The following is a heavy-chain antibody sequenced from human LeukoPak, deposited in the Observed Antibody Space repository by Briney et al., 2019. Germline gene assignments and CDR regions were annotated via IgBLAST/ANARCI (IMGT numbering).Heavy chain of an antibody. D-gene: IGHD6-19*01. CDR1: GFTFSSYS. CDR2: ISSSSYI. Sequence: PGGSLRLSCAASGFTFSSYSMNWVRQAPGKGLEWVSSISSSSYIYYADSVKGRFTISRDNAKNSLYLQMNSLRAEDTAVYYCARDLPAQWLVNYYYYYGMDVWGQGTTVTVSS. V-gene: IGHV3-21*01. CDR3: ARDLPAQWLVNYYYYYGMDV. J-gene: IGHJ6*02.